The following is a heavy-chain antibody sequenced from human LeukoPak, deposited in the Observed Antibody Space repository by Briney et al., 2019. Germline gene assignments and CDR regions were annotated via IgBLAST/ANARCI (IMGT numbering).Heavy chain of an antibody. Sequence: SETLSLTCTVSGDSISSSSYSWGWIRQPPGKGLEWIGSISYSGASYYTPSLRSRVTISVDTSKNQFSLKLSSVTAAGTAVYYCARGGSGSYYNLDYWGQGTLVTVSS. CDR2: ISYSGAS. CDR1: GDSISSSSYS. J-gene: IGHJ4*02. D-gene: IGHD3-10*01. CDR3: ARGGSGSYYNLDY. V-gene: IGHV4-39*07.